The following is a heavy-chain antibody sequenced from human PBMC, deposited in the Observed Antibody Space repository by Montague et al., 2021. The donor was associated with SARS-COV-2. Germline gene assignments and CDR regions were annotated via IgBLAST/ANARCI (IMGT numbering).Heavy chain of an antibody. CDR1: GYSISTGYY. CDR2: IYHSGST. CDR3: AEVAGSHDTFDI. D-gene: IGHD6-19*01. Sequence: SETLSLTCTVSGYSISTGYYWGWIRQPPGKGLEWIGTIYHSGSTYFNPSLKSRVTISVDTSKNQFSLNLSSVTAADTALYYCAEVAGSHDTFDIWGRGTMVTVSS. V-gene: IGHV4-38-2*02. J-gene: IGHJ3*02.